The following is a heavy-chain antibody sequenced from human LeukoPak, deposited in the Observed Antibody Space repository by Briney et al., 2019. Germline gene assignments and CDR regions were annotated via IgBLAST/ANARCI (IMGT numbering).Heavy chain of an antibody. CDR3: AREEGIVGATPYFDY. V-gene: IGHV3-48*03. D-gene: IGHD1-26*01. CDR2: ISNTGSVI. J-gene: IGHJ4*02. Sequence: GGSLRLSRAASGSTFGSHTMNWVRQAPGKGLEWISYISNTGSVIYYADSVKGRFTISRDNARNSLYLQMNSLRAEDTAVYYCAREEGIVGATPYFDYWGQGTLVTVSS. CDR1: GSTFGSHT.